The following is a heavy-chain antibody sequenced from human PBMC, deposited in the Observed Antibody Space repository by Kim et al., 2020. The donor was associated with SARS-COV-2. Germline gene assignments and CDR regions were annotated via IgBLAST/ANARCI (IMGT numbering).Heavy chain of an antibody. CDR2: TSYDGSRK. Sequence: GGSLRLSCEASGFTFTAYAMHWVRQAPGKGLEWLAMTSYDGSRKYYGDSVKGRFTISRDNSKSTLYLEMNSLRPDDTAFYFCAREEQKRVAYWYFGLWGR. CDR3: AREEQKRVAYWYFGL. V-gene: IGHV3-30-3*01. CDR1: GFTFTAYA. J-gene: IGHJ2*01. D-gene: IGHD6-13*01.